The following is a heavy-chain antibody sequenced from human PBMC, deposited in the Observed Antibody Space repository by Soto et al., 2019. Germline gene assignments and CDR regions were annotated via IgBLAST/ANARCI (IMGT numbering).Heavy chain of an antibody. V-gene: IGHV3-15*01. Sequence: EVQLVESGGGLVEPGGSLRLSCAASGFSFINAWMHWVRQAPGKGLEWVGLVKGKGSGGTSDYAAPVRGRFTISRDDSKNTLYLRMSSLKIEDTARYYCTTAGEGVVAAYYFEYWGQGTLVTVSS. CDR3: TTAGEGVVAAYYFEY. CDR2: VKGKGSGGTS. D-gene: IGHD2-15*01. CDR1: GFSFINAW. J-gene: IGHJ4*02.